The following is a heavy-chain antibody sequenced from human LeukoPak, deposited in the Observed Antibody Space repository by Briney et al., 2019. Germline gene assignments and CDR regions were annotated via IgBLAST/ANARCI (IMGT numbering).Heavy chain of an antibody. CDR2: ISYDGSNK. Sequence: GRSLRFSCAASGFTFSSYAMHWVRQAPGKGLEWVAVISYDGSNKYYADSVKGRFTISRDNSKNTLYLQMNSLRAEDTAVYYCARDLSSSWYVDYYYGMDVWGQGTTVTVSS. V-gene: IGHV3-30*04. J-gene: IGHJ6*02. CDR1: GFTFSSYA. CDR3: ARDLSSSWYVDYYYGMDV. D-gene: IGHD6-13*01.